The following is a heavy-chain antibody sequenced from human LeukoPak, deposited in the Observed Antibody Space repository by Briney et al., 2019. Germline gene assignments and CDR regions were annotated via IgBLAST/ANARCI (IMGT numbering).Heavy chain of an antibody. CDR1: GFTFSDYY. Sequence: GGSLRLSCAASGFTFSDYYMSWIRQAPGKGLEWVSYISSSGSTIYYADSVKGRFTISWDNAKNSLYLQMNSLRAEDTAVYYCASRLRPKNYYYMDVWGKGTTVTISS. J-gene: IGHJ6*03. V-gene: IGHV3-11*01. CDR3: ASRLRPKNYYYMDV. CDR2: ISSSGSTI. D-gene: IGHD4-17*01.